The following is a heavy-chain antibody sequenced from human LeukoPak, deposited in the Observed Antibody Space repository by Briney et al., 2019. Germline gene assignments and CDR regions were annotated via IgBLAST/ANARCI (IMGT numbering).Heavy chain of an antibody. CDR3: AKPGCSSTSCYWFDP. CDR2: ISGSGGST. V-gene: IGHV3-23*01. CDR1: GFTFSSYS. Sequence: PGGSLRLSCAASGFTFSSYSMNWVRQAPGKGLEWVSAISGSGGSTYYADSVKGRFTISRDNSKNTLYLQMNSLRAGDTAVYYCAKPGCSSTSCYWFDPWDQGTLVTVSS. J-gene: IGHJ5*02. D-gene: IGHD2-2*01.